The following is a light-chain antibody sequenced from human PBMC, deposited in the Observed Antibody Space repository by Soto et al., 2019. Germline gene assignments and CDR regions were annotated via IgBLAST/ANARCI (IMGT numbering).Light chain of an antibody. CDR1: QTVTSSY. V-gene: IGKV3-20*01. Sequence: ETVLTQSPGTLSLSPGERATLSCRASQTVTSSYLAWYQQKPGQAPRLLIYGASNKATGIPDRFSGSGSGTDFTLTISRLEPEDLAVYYCHLYGNSRWTFGQGTKVEIK. CDR2: GAS. CDR3: HLYGNSRWT. J-gene: IGKJ1*01.